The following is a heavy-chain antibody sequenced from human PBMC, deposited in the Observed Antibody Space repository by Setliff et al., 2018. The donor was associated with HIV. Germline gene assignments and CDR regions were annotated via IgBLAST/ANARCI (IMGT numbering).Heavy chain of an antibody. V-gene: IGHV3-7*03. CDR1: GFTFRSYW. Sequence: LSLSCAVSGFTFRSYWMTWVRQAPGKGLEWVASIKQDGSEKYYVDSVKGRFTISRDNAKNSLYLQMNSLRAEDTAVYYCARAIEDVLRYCDWLSPYYYGMDVWGQGTTVTVSS. D-gene: IGHD3-9*01. CDR3: ARAIEDVLRYCDWLSPYYYGMDV. J-gene: IGHJ6*02. CDR2: IKQDGSEK.